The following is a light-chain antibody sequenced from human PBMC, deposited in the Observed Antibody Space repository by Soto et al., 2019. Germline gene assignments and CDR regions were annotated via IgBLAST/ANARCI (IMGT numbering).Light chain of an antibody. V-gene: IGKV1-39*01. CDR2: AAS. Sequence: DIQMTQSPSSLSASVGDRVTITCRASQSISSYLNWYQQKPGKAPKLLIYAASSLQSGVPSRFSGSGSGTDFTLTISSLQPKDFATYYCQQSYSTPLNFGGGTKVDIK. J-gene: IGKJ4*01. CDR1: QSISSY. CDR3: QQSYSTPLN.